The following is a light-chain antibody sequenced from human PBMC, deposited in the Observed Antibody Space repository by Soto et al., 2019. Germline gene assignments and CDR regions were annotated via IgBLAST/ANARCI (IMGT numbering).Light chain of an antibody. Sequence: VVTQEPSLTVSPGGTVTLTCGSSTGAVTSGQWPYWFQRKPGQAPRTLIYDTTNKQSWTPARFSGSLLGGKAALTLSGAQPEDEADYYCLLSHGRARVFSGGTKVTVL. CDR3: LLSHGRARV. CDR2: DTT. J-gene: IGLJ3*02. V-gene: IGLV7-46*01. CDR1: TGAVTSGQW.